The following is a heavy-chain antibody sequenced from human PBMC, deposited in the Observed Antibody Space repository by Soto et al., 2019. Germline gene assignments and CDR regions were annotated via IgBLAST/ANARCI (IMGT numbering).Heavy chain of an antibody. D-gene: IGHD5-12*01. CDR1: GFSLSTRGVA. J-gene: IGHJ4*02. V-gene: IGHV2-5*02. CDR3: AHRPRGYADYFDY. Sequence: QITLKESGPTLVKPTQTLTLTCTFSGFSLSTRGVAVGWFRQPPGKGLEWLALIYWDEDTWYSQSLKSGLTLTADTSKQLVVLPRSNMDPVDTATYYCAHRPRGYADYFDYWGQGTLVTVSS. CDR2: IYWDEDT.